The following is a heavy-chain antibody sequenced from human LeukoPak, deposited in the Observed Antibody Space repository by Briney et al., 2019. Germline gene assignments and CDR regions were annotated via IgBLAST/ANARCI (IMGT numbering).Heavy chain of an antibody. V-gene: IGHV3-11*01. J-gene: IGHJ6*03. CDR1: GFNFSGYY. CDR3: ARSRGYNYDAPYYYYYYMDV. CDR2: IDPSATSI. D-gene: IGHD5-18*01. Sequence: GGSLRLSCTASGFNFSGYYMTWIRQAPGKGLEWVSYIDPSATSIYYADSIEGRFTISRDNTRNSLYLEMNSLSAEDTAVYYCARSRGYNYDAPYYYYYYMDVWGKGTTVTVSS.